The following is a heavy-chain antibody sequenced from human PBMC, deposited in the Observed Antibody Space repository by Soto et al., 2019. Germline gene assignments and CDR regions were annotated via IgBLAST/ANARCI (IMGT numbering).Heavy chain of an antibody. Sequence: EVQLMESGGGLIQPGGSLSLSCAASGFTVSSNYITWVRQAPGKGLDWVSVIYRDGSTYYSDSVKGRFTISRDNSKNTLYLQMNSLRGEDTAVYYCARGVGGLDPWGQGTLVTVSS. D-gene: IGHD2-15*01. V-gene: IGHV3-53*01. CDR2: IYRDGST. CDR1: GFTVSSNY. J-gene: IGHJ5*02. CDR3: ARGVGGLDP.